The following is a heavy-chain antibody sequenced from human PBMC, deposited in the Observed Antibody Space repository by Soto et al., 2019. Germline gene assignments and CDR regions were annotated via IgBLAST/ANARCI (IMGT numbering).Heavy chain of an antibody. CDR1: GFTFSSYG. CDR2: IWYDGSNK. D-gene: IGHD3-9*01. J-gene: IGHJ5*02. V-gene: IGHV3-33*01. Sequence: QVQLVESGGGVVQPGRSLRLSCAASGFTFSSYGMHWVRQAPGKGLEWVAGIWYDGSNKYYADSVKGRFTISRDNSKNTLYLLMNSLSAEDTAVYYCARGFMYYDILTGSPNWFDPWGQGTLVTVSS. CDR3: ARGFMYYDILTGSPNWFDP.